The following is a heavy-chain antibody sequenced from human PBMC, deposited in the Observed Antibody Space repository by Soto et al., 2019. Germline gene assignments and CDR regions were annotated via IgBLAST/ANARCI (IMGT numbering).Heavy chain of an antibody. Sequence: PGGSLRLSCAASGFTFSSYSMNWVRQAPGKGLEWVSYISSSSSTIYYADSVKGRFTISRDNAKNSLYLQMNSLRAEDTAVYYCARDFSRVFLSAAGSHSGYDEWGQGTLVTVSS. CDR3: ARDFSRVFLSAAGSHSGYDE. CDR2: ISSSSSTI. CDR1: GFTFSSYS. J-gene: IGHJ4*02. D-gene: IGHD5-12*01. V-gene: IGHV3-48*01.